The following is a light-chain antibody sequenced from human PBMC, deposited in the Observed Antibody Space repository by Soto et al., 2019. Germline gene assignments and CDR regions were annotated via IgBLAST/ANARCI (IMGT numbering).Light chain of an antibody. CDR1: SSDVGSYNL. CDR2: EVT. Sequence: QSALTQPASVSGSPGQSITISCTGTSSDVGSYNLVSWYQQHPGKAPKLMIYEVTERPSGVSNRFSGSKSGNTASLTISGLHAEDEADYYCCSYAGSTTVVVFGGGTKVTVL. CDR3: CSYAGSTTVVV. J-gene: IGLJ2*01. V-gene: IGLV2-23*02.